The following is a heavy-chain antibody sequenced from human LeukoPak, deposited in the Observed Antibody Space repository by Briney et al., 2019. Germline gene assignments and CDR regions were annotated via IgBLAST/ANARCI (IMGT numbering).Heavy chain of an antibody. J-gene: IGHJ4*02. Sequence: GGSLGLSCAASGFTFSNYAMSWVRKAPGKGLHWVSAIEGRDDTTYYADSVEGRFTISRDNSKNTLYLQMNSLRGEDTAVYYCAKVGQHYYDILTGQEADYWGQGTLVTVSS. V-gene: IGHV3-23*01. D-gene: IGHD3-9*01. CDR1: GFTFSNYA. CDR2: IEGRDDTT. CDR3: AKVGQHYYDILTGQEADY.